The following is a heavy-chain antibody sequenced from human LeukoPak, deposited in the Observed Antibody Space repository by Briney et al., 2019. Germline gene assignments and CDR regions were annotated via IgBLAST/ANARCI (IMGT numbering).Heavy chain of an antibody. CDR2: IKQDGGEK. CDR3: ARWNYDSGSWVLDY. D-gene: IGHD3-10*01. CDR1: GFTFSNHQ. J-gene: IGHJ4*02. Sequence: PGGSLRRSCAGSGFTFSNHQMNWVRRAPGKGLEWVAKIKQDGGEKHYVDSVKGRFTISRDNAKNSLYLQMNSLRVEDTAMYYCARWNYDSGSWVLDYWGQGTLVTVSS. V-gene: IGHV3-7*05.